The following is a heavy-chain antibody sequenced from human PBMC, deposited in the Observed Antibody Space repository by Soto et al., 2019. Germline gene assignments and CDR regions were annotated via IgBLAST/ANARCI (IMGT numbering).Heavy chain of an antibody. CDR3: ARLTDTADDILTGSAFDI. CDR2: IYYSGST. CDR1: GGSISSGGYY. Sequence: SETLSLTCTVSGGSISSGGYYWSWIRQHPGKGLEWIGYIYYSGSTYYNPSLKSRVTISVDTSKNQFSLKLSSVTAADTAVYYCARLTDTADDILTGSAFDIWGQGSMVIVSS. J-gene: IGHJ3*02. D-gene: IGHD3-9*01. V-gene: IGHV4-31*03.